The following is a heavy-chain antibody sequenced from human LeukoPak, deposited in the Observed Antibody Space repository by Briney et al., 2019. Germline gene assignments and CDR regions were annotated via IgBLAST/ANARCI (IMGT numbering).Heavy chain of an antibody. V-gene: IGHV4-39*07. CDR1: GGSISSSSYY. J-gene: IGHJ4*02. CDR3: ASCSGSPQAFDY. CDR2: LYYSGST. Sequence: PSETLSLTCTVPGGSISSSSYYWGWIRQPPGKGLEWIGSLYYSGSTYYNPSLKSRVIISGDTSKNQLSLKLSSVTAADTAVYYCASCSGSPQAFDYWGQGTLVTVSS. D-gene: IGHD3-10*02.